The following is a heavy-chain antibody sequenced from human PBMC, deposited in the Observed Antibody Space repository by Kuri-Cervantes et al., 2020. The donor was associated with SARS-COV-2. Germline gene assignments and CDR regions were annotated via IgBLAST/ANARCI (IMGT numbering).Heavy chain of an antibody. V-gene: IGHV3-74*01. CDR3: VRDGNHWNFDY. D-gene: IGHD1-1*01. Sequence: GESLKISCAASGFTFSGHWIHWVRQAPGKGLAWVSRINPDGSYTNNADSVKGRFTLSGDNAKNMLFLQMNSLRAEDTAVYYCVRDGNHWNFDYWGQGTLVTVSS. J-gene: IGHJ4*02. CDR1: GFTFSGHW. CDR2: INPDGSYT.